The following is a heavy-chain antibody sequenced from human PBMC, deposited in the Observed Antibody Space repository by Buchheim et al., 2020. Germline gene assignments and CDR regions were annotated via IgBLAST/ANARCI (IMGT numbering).Heavy chain of an antibody. J-gene: IGHJ6*02. Sequence: QVQLVESGGGVVQPGRSLRLSCAASGFTFSSYGMHWVRQAPGKGLEWVAVISYDGSNKYYADSVKGRFTISRDNSKNKMYLQMNSLRAEDTAVYYCAKALRFLEWLPNGMDVWGQGTT. CDR1: GFTFSSYG. CDR3: AKALRFLEWLPNGMDV. CDR2: ISYDGSNK. D-gene: IGHD3-3*01. V-gene: IGHV3-30*18.